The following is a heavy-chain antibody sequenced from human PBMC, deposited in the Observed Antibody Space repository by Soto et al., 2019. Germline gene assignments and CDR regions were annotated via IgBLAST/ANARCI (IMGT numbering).Heavy chain of an antibody. V-gene: IGHV4-34*01. CDR2: INHSGST. D-gene: IGHD2-2*01. CDR3: ARSVRYCSSTSWYGRLNWFDP. Sequence: SETLSLTCAVHGGSFSGYYWSWIRQPPGKGLEWIGEINHSGSTNYNPSLKSRVTISVDTSKNQFSLKLSSVTAADTAVYYCARSVRYCSSTSWYGRLNWFDPWGQGTLVTVSS. CDR1: GGSFSGYY. J-gene: IGHJ5*02.